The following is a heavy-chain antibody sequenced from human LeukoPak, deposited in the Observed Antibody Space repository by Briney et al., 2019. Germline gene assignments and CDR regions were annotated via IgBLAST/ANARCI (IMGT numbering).Heavy chain of an antibody. Sequence: GGSLRLSCAASGFTFSSHAMHWVRPAPGKGLEWVAVISYDGSNKYYADSVKGRFTISRDNSKNTLYLQMNSLRAEDTAVYYCARDGIVATIALDYSDSSGSYDYYYYYYGMDVWGQGTTVTVSS. CDR2: ISYDGSNK. CDR1: GFTFSSHA. V-gene: IGHV3-30-3*01. CDR3: ARDGIVATIALDYSDSSGSYDYYYYYYGMDV. D-gene: IGHD3-22*01. J-gene: IGHJ6*02.